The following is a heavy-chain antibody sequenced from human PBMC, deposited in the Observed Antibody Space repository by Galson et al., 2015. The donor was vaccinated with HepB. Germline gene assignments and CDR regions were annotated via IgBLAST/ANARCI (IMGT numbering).Heavy chain of an antibody. CDR2: FIPLFGAE. D-gene: IGHD2-2*01. J-gene: IGHJ4*02. V-gene: IGHV1-69*13. CDR3: ASRVPAAIDYFDS. Sequence: SVKVSCKASGGTFCTYAISWVRQAPGQGLEWMGGFIPLFGAENYAQKFQGRVTITADESTSTAYMELSSLRSEDTAVYYCASRVPAAIDYFDSWGQGTLVTVSS. CDR1: GGTFCTYA.